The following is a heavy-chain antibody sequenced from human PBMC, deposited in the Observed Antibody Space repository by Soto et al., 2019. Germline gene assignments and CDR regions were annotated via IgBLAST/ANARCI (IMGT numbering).Heavy chain of an antibody. Sequence: ASVKVSCKASGYTFTSYGISWVRQAPGQGLEWMGWISTFHGNTNYAQKFQGSVTMTTDTSTSTAYMELRSLTSDDTAIYYCARGTYDTTGYPLGYWGQGTLVTVSS. V-gene: IGHV1-18*04. D-gene: IGHD3-22*01. CDR1: GYTFTSYG. CDR3: ARGTYDTTGYPLGY. CDR2: ISTFHGNT. J-gene: IGHJ4*02.